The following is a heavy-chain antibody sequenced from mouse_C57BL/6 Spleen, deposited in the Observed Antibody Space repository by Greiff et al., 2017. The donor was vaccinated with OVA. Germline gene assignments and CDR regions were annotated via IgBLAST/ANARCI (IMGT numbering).Heavy chain of an antibody. J-gene: IGHJ3*01. CDR2: INPNNGGT. D-gene: IGHD2-12*01. CDR1: GYTFTDYY. V-gene: IGHV1-26*01. CDR3: AAQEPYEGFAY. Sequence: EVKLQQSGPELVKPGASVKISCKASGYTFTDYYMNWVKQSHGKSLEWIGDINPNNGGTSYNQKFKGKATLTVDKSSSTAYMELRSLTSEDSAVYYCAAQEPYEGFAYWGQGTLVTVSA.